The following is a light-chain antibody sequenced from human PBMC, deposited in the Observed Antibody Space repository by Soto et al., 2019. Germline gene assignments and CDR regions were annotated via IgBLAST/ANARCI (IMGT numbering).Light chain of an antibody. J-gene: IGLJ1*01. Sequence: SYELTQPPSVSVSPGQTARTTCSGDALPKQYAYWYQQEPGQAPVVVIYKDNERPSGIPERFSGSTSGTTVTLTISGVQAEGEADYFCQSSDSSGRYPCVFGSGTKVTVL. CDR3: QSSDSSGRYPCV. CDR2: KDN. CDR1: ALPKQY. V-gene: IGLV3-25*02.